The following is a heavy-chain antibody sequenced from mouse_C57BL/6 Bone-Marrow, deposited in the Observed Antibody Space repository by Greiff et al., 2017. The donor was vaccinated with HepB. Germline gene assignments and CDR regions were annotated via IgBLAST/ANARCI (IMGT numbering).Heavy chain of an antibody. CDR1: GFNIKDYY. V-gene: IGHV14-2*01. Sequence: EVKLMESGAELVKPGASVKLSCTASGFNIKDYYMHWVKQRTEQGLEWIGRIDPEDGETKYAPKFQGKATITADTSSNTAYLQLSSLTSEDTAVYYCALNYYGSSFFAYWGQGTLVTVSA. CDR2: IDPEDGET. D-gene: IGHD1-1*01. J-gene: IGHJ3*01. CDR3: ALNYYGSSFFAY.